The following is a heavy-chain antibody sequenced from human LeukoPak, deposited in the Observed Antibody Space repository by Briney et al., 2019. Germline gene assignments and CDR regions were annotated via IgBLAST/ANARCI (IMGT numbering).Heavy chain of an antibody. Sequence: SVKVSCKASGGTFSSYAISWVRQAPGQGLEWMGGIIPIFGTANYAQKFQGRVTITADESTSTAYMELSSLRSEDTAVYYCATTDGYDSSGYFSHPTLNFDYWGQGTLVTVSS. J-gene: IGHJ4*02. CDR2: IIPIFGTA. CDR1: GGTFSSYA. D-gene: IGHD3-22*01. CDR3: ATTDGYDSSGYFSHPTLNFDY. V-gene: IGHV1-69*13.